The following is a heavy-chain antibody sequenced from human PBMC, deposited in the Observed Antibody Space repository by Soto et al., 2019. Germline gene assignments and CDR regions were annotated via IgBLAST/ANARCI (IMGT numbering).Heavy chain of an antibody. CDR2: IYSGGST. CDR1: GFTVSSSY. J-gene: IGHJ4*02. CDR3: SKDGTRIAVAEPLGY. V-gene: IGHV3-66*01. D-gene: IGHD6-19*01. Sequence: GGSLRLSCAASGFTVSSSYMSWVRQAPGKGLEWVSVIYSGGSTHYADSVKGRFTISRDNSKNTLFLQMNSLRAEDTAVYYCSKDGTRIAVAEPLGYWGQGTLVTVSS.